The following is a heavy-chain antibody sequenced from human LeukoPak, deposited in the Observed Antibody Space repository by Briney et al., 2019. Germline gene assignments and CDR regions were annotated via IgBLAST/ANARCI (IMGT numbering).Heavy chain of an antibody. CDR2: TTDNGST. V-gene: IGHV4-59*01. Sequence: SETLSLTCTVSGGSLRAYYWSWVRQPPGKGLEWIGYTTDNGSTKYNPSLKTRVTISTDTSKNHFSLRLSSVTAADTAVYYCARAPRYYDILTGYKSGAFDIWGQGTMVTVSS. D-gene: IGHD3-9*01. CDR3: ARAPRYYDILTGYKSGAFDI. CDR1: GGSLRAYY. J-gene: IGHJ3*02.